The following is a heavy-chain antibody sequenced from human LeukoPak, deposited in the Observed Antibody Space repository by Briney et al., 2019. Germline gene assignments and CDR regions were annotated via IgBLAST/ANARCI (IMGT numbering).Heavy chain of an antibody. D-gene: IGHD4-23*01. Sequence: GSLRLSCAASGFTFSSYGMHWVRQAPGKGLEWVAVISYDGSNKYYADSVKGRFTISRDNSKNTLYLQMNNLRAEDTAVYYCANLLRWEPYWGQGTLVTVSS. V-gene: IGHV3-30*18. CDR1: GFTFSSYG. CDR3: ANLLRWEPY. CDR2: ISYDGSNK. J-gene: IGHJ4*02.